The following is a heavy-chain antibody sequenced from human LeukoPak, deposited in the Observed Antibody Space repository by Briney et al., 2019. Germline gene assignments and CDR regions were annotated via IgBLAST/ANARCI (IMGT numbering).Heavy chain of an antibody. J-gene: IGHJ4*02. D-gene: IGHD6-13*01. Sequence: GGSLRLSCAASGFTLSSYWMSWVRQAPGKGLEWVANIKQDGSEKYYVDSVKGRFTISRDNAKNSLYLQMNSLRAEDTAVYYCARVHSSSWYKPQDYWGQGTLVTVSS. CDR1: GFTLSSYW. CDR3: ARVHSSSWYKPQDY. CDR2: IKQDGSEK. V-gene: IGHV3-7*01.